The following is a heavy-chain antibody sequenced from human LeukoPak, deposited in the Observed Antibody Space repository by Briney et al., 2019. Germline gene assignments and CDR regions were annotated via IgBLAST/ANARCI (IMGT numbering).Heavy chain of an antibody. J-gene: IGHJ4*02. Sequence: ASVKVSCKASGYTFINHGISWVRQAPGQGLEWMGWTSTYNTNYIQKLQGRVTMTTDTSPSTAYMELRGLRSDDTAVYYCAKGSSGWSLDYWGQGTLVTVSS. D-gene: IGHD6-19*01. CDR2: TSTYNT. CDR3: AKGSSGWSLDY. CDR1: GYTFINHG. V-gene: IGHV1-18*01.